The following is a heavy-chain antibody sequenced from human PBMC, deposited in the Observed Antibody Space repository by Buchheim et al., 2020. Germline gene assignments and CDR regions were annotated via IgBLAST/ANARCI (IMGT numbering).Heavy chain of an antibody. J-gene: IGHJ6*02. Sequence: QITLKESGPTLVKPTQTLTLTCTFPGFPLSTSGVCVGWIRQPPGKALEWLALIYWDDDKRYSPSLKSRLTITKDTSKNQVVLTMTNMDPVDTATYYCAHRQDRFLGWLLPSPDYYYYGMDVWGQGTT. CDR3: AHRQDRFLGWLLPSPDYYYYGMDV. CDR2: IYWDDDK. D-gene: IGHD3-3*01. V-gene: IGHV2-5*02. CDR1: GFPLSTSGVC.